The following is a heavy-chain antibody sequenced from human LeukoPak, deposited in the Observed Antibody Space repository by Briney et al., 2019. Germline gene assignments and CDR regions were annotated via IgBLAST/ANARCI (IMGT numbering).Heavy chain of an antibody. CDR2: IWYDGSNK. D-gene: IGHD2-2*01. CDR3: AKGGGTRYCSSTSCYLFYYYYYMDV. V-gene: IGHV3-33*06. CDR1: GFTFSSYG. Sequence: PGGSLRLSCAASGFTFSSYGMHWVRQAPGKGLEWVAVIWYDGSNKYYADSVKGRFTISRDNSKNTLYLQMNRLRAEDTAVYYCAKGGGTRYCSSTSCYLFYYYYYMDVWGKGTTVTVSS. J-gene: IGHJ6*03.